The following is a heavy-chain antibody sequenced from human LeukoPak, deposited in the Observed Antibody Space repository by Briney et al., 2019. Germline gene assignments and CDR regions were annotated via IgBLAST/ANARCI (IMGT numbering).Heavy chain of an antibody. CDR1: GGSISNYY. V-gene: IGHV4-59*12. D-gene: IGHD3-9*01. J-gene: IGHJ4*02. CDR2: IFYRGSI. CDR3: ARGVVLGQDDAFDI. Sequence: PSETLSLTCTVSGGSISNYYWSWIRQPPGKGLEWIGYIFYRGSIDYSPSLQSRVTISVDTSKNHLSLRLTSVTAADTAVYFCARGVVLGQDDAFDIWGQGTLVTVSS.